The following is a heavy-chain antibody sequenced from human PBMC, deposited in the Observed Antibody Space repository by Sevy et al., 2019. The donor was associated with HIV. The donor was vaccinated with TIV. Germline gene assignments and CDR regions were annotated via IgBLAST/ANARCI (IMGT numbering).Heavy chain of an antibody. D-gene: IGHD7-27*01. Sequence: GGSLRLSCAASGFTFSSYSMNWVRQAPGTGLEWVSSISGLSNYIYYADSLKGRFTISRDNAKNSLYLQMNSLRADDTAVYYCARTPGAYDAFDLWGQGTMVTVSS. CDR3: ARTPGAYDAFDL. V-gene: IGHV3-21*01. CDR1: GFTFSSYS. CDR2: ISGLSNYI. J-gene: IGHJ3*01.